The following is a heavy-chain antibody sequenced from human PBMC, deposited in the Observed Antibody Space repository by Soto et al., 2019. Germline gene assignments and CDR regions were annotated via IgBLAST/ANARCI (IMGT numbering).Heavy chain of an antibody. CDR1: GDSVSTKLSA. Sequence: QVQLQQSGPGLVKPSQTLSLTCAISGDSVSTKLSAWNWIRQTPSRGLEWLGRTFYRSNWNNEYGPSVRGRITINPDTSKNHFSLQLSSVTPEDTAVYSCVRDHQQVFDCWGQGTLVTVSS. CDR2: TFYRSNWNN. V-gene: IGHV6-1*01. CDR3: VRDHQQVFDC. J-gene: IGHJ4*02.